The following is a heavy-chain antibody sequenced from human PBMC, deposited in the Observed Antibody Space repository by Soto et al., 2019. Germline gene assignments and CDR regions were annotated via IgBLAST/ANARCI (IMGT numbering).Heavy chain of an antibody. CDR1: GGSFGFYY. CDR3: ARGKVLDATFSKYHYMDV. V-gene: IGHV4-34*01. J-gene: IGHJ6*03. D-gene: IGHD2-8*02. CDR2: IKHSGRA. Sequence: QVQLQQWGAGLLKPSETLSLTCAVYGGSFGFYYWSWIRQSPGRGLEWIGEIKHSGRANYNPSLKSRVTISLDTSKNQFSLKLNSVTASDTAIYYCARGKVLDATFSKYHYMDVWGKGTTVTVSS.